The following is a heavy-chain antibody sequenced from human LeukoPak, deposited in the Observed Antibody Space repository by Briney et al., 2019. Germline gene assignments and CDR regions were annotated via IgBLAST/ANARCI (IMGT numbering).Heavy chain of an antibody. CDR3: ARDFEDYDGSGYYFWYFDL. CDR2: IYTSGST. CDR1: GGSTSSYY. D-gene: IGHD3-22*01. Sequence: SETLSLTCTVSGGSTSSYYWSWIRQPAGKGLEWIGRIYTSGSTNYNPSLKSRVTMSVDTSKNQFSLKLSSVTAADTAVYYCARDFEDYDGSGYYFWYFDLWGRGTLVTVSS. J-gene: IGHJ2*01. V-gene: IGHV4-4*07.